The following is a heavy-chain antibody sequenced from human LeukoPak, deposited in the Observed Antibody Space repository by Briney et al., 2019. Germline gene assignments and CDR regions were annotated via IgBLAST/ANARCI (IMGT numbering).Heavy chain of an antibody. CDR1: GYTFTGYY. CDR3: ARDSTNIHHYDSSGYYLR. D-gene: IGHD3-22*01. Sequence: GASVKVSCKASGYTFTGYYMHWVRQAPGQGLEWMGWINPNSGGTNYAQKFQGRVTMTRDTSISTAYMELSRLRSDDTAVYYCARDSTNIHHYDSSGYYLRWGQGTLVTVSS. CDR2: INPNSGGT. V-gene: IGHV1-2*02. J-gene: IGHJ4*02.